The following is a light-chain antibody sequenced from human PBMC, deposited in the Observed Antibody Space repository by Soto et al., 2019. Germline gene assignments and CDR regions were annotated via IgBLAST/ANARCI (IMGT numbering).Light chain of an antibody. V-gene: IGKV1D-12*01. CDR1: QSISTW. CDR3: QQAHSFPYT. CDR2: SAS. Sequence: DIQMTQSPSSVSASVGDRVTITCRASQSISTWLAWFQQKPWKAPKLLISSASTLQSGVPSRFSGSGSGTDFTLTISGLRPEDFAPYYCQQAHSFPYTFGQGTKLEI. J-gene: IGKJ2*01.